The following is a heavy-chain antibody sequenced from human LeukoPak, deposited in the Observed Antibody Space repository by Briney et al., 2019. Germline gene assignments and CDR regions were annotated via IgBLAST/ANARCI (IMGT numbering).Heavy chain of an antibody. Sequence: GGSLRLSCAASGFTFSSYSMNWVRQAPGKGLEWVSSISSSSSYIYYADSVKGRFTISRDNAKNTLYLQMNSLRAEDTAVYYCAKVGAISSWYGHVDYWGQGTLVTVSS. D-gene: IGHD6-13*01. V-gene: IGHV3-21*01. CDR1: GFTFSSYS. CDR3: AKVGAISSWYGHVDY. J-gene: IGHJ4*02. CDR2: ISSSSSYI.